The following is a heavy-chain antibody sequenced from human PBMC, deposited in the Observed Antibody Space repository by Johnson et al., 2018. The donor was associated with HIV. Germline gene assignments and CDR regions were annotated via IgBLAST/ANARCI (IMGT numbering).Heavy chain of an antibody. Sequence: MQLVESGGGLVQPGGSLRLSCTASGFTFGDYAMSWVRQAPGKGLEWVSGINWNGGNTGYADSVKGRCTISRDNDKSSVYMQMNNLRAEDTAFYYCARRDSGSLSFDLWGQGTMVTVSS. J-gene: IGHJ3*01. V-gene: IGHV3-20*04. D-gene: IGHD1-26*01. CDR1: GFTFGDYA. CDR2: INWNGGNT. CDR3: ARRDSGSLSFDL.